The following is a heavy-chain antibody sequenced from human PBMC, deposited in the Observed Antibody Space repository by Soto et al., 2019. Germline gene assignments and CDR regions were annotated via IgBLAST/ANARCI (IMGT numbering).Heavy chain of an antibody. Sequence: QVQLQESGPGLVKPSETLSLTCTVSGGSISSYYWSWIRQPPGKGLEWIGYIYYSGSTNYNPSLKSRVTISVDTSKTQFSLKLSSVTAADTAVYYCARLRYSYGSSFDYWGQGTLVTVSS. D-gene: IGHD5-18*01. CDR1: GGSISSYY. CDR3: ARLRYSYGSSFDY. V-gene: IGHV4-59*08. CDR2: IYYSGST. J-gene: IGHJ4*02.